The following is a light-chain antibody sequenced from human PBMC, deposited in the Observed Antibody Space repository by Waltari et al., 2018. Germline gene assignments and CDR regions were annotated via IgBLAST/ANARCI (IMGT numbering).Light chain of an antibody. J-gene: IGKJ4*01. CDR2: KAS. CDR1: QSISKW. Sequence: DIQINQSPSTLSASVGDRFTITCRASQSISKWLAWYPQKPGKAPNILIYKASTLESGVPSRFSGSVSVTEFTLTISCFQTDDSATKYSQQYKHYSLLTF. CDR3: QQYKHYSLLT. V-gene: IGKV1-5*03.